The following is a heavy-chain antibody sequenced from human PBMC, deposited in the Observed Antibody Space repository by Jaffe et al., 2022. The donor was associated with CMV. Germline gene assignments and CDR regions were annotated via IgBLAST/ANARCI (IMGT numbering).Heavy chain of an antibody. CDR1: GGSISSSNW. V-gene: IGHV4-4*02. Sequence: QVQLQESGPGLVKPSGTLSLTCAVSGGSISSSNWWSWVRQPPGKGLEWIGEIYHSGSTNYNPSLKSRVTISVDKSKNQFSLKLSSVTAADTAVYYCARDEAAQYYYDSSGRTRRRHAFDIWGQGTMVTVSS. CDR3: ARDEAAQYYYDSSGRTRRRHAFDI. CDR2: IYHSGST. D-gene: IGHD3-22*01. J-gene: IGHJ3*02.